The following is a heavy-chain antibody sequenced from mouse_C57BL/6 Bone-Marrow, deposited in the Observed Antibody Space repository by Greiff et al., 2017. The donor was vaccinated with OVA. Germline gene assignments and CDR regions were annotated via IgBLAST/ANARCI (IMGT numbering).Heavy chain of an antibody. Sequence: QVQLQQPGAELVKPGASVKMSCKASGYTFTSYWITWVKQRPGQGLEWIGDIYPGSGSTNYNEKLKSKATLTVDTSSSTAYRQLSSLTSEDSAVYYCARGDYYGTRMDYWGQGTSVTVSS. J-gene: IGHJ4*01. CDR3: ARGDYYGTRMDY. CDR1: GYTFTSYW. D-gene: IGHD1-1*01. V-gene: IGHV1-55*01. CDR2: IYPGSGST.